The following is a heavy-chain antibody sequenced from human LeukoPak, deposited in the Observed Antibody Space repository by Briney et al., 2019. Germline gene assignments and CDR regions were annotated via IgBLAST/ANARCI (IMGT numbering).Heavy chain of an antibody. CDR2: ISYDGSNK. CDR3: ARATVVVAASSFDY. CDR1: GFTFSSYA. D-gene: IGHD2-15*01. V-gene: IGHV3-30*04. J-gene: IGHJ4*02. Sequence: GGSLRLSCAASGFTFSSYAMHWVRQAPGKGLEWVAVISYDGSNKYYADSVKGRFTISRDNSKNTLYLQMNSLRAEDTAVYYCARATVVVAASSFDYWGQGTLVTVSS.